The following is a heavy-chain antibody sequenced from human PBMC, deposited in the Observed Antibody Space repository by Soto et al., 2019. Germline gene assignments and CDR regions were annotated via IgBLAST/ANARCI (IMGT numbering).Heavy chain of an antibody. D-gene: IGHD2-15*01. CDR3: AREKLGVVVAATGVPLYYFDY. J-gene: IGHJ4*02. CDR2: IIPILGIA. Sequence: GAPVKVSCKASGGTFSSYTISWARQAPGQGLEWMGRIIPILGIANYARKFQGRVTITADKSTSTAYMELSSLRSEDTAVYYCAREKLGVVVAATGVPLYYFDYWGQGTLVTVSS. CDR1: GGTFSSYT. V-gene: IGHV1-69*04.